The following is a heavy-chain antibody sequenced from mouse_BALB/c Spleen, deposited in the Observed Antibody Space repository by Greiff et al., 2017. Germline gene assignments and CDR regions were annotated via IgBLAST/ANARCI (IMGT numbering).Heavy chain of an antibody. J-gene: IGHJ4*01. CDR1: GFTFSDYY. CDR2: ISDGGSYT. Sequence: EVKLVESGGGLVKPGGSLKLSCAASGFTFSDYYMYWVRQTPEKRLEWVATISDGGSYTYYPDSVKGRFTISRDNAKNNLYLQMSSLKSEDTAMYYCAREEAYYYGSSYGYYAMDYWGQGTSVTVSS. CDR3: AREEAYYYGSSYGYYAMDY. V-gene: IGHV5-4*02. D-gene: IGHD1-1*01.